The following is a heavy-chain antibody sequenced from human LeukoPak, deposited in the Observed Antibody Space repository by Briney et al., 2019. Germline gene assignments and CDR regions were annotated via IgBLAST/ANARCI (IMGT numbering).Heavy chain of an antibody. V-gene: IGHV3-23*01. CDR1: GITLSNYG. CDR3: AKRGVVIRVILVGFHKEAYYFDS. J-gene: IGHJ4*02. Sequence: GSLRLSCVVSGITLSNYGMSWVRQAPGKGLEWVAGLSGSGGSTNYADSVRGRFTISRDNPKNTLYLQMTSLRAEDTAVYFCAKRGVVIRVILVGFHKEAYYFDSWGQGALVTVSS. D-gene: IGHD3-22*01. CDR2: LSGSGGST.